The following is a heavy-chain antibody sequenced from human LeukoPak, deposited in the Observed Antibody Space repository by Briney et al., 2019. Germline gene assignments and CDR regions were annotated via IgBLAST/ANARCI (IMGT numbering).Heavy chain of an antibody. CDR3: ARDPDLYGDSFFDF. D-gene: IGHD4-17*01. CDR2: INHSGST. Sequence: PSETLSLTCAVYGGSFSGYYWSWIRQPPGKGLEGIGEINHSGSTNYNPSLKSRVTISVDTSKNQFSLKLSSVTAADTAVYYCARDPDLYGDSFFDFWGQGTLVTVSS. CDR1: GGSFSGYY. V-gene: IGHV4-34*01. J-gene: IGHJ4*02.